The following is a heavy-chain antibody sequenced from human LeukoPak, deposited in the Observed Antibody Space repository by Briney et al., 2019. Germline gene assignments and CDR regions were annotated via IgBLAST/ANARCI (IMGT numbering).Heavy chain of an antibody. D-gene: IGHD3-10*01. CDR1: GGSISSGSYY. V-gene: IGHV4-61*02. CDR2: IYTSGST. Sequence: SETLSLTCTVSGGSISSGSYYWSWIRQPAGKGLEWIGRIYTSGSTNYNPSLKSRVTISVDTSKNQFSLKLSSVTAADTAVYYCARGAYGSGSYYLPYYYYYCYMDVWGKGTTVTISS. CDR3: ARGAYGSGSYYLPYYYYYCYMDV. J-gene: IGHJ6*03.